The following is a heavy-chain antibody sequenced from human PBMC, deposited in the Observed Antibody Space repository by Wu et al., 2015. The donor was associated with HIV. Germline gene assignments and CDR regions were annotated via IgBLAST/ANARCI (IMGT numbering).Heavy chain of an antibody. CDR2: INPNSDGT. CDR3: AREKAQYDILTGYESHYFDY. CDR1: GYIFTGYY. J-gene: IGHJ4*02. V-gene: IGHV1-2*02. Sequence: QVQLVQSGAEVKKPGASVKVSCKASGYIFTGYYLHWVRQAPGQGLEWMGWINPNSDGTDYAQKFQGRVTMTRDTSISTVYMELSRLRSDDTAVYYCAREKAQYDILTGYESHYFDYWGQGTLVTVSS. D-gene: IGHD3-9*01.